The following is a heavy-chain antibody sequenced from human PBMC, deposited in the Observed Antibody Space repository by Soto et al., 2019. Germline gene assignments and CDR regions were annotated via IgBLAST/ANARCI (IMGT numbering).Heavy chain of an antibody. J-gene: IGHJ4*02. D-gene: IGHD3-10*01. CDR1: GFTFSSYS. CDR3: AKKVNSGPGSQYFDY. Sequence: EVKLLESGGGLVQPGGSLRLSCAASGFTFSSYSMSWVRQAPGKGLEWVSGFRSGGDDGTTYYADSEKGRFTISRDNSKNTLFLQMDSLRAEDTAIYYCAKKVNSGPGSQYFDYWGQGTLVTVSS. CDR2: SGGDDGTT. V-gene: IGHV3-23*01.